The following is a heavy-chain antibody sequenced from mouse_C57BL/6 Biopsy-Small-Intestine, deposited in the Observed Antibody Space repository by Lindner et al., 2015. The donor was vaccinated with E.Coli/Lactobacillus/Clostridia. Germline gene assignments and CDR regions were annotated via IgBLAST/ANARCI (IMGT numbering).Heavy chain of an antibody. J-gene: IGHJ4*01. CDR3: ARGDVGLHYGMDY. Sequence: VQLQESGGGLVKPGGSRKLSCAASGFTFSDHGMHWVRQAPEKGLEWVAYINSGSSTIYYADTVKGRFTISRDNAKNTLFLQMTSLRSEDTAMYYCARGDVGLHYGMDYWGQGTSVTVSS. CDR1: GFTFSDHG. CDR2: INSGSSTI. V-gene: IGHV5-17*01.